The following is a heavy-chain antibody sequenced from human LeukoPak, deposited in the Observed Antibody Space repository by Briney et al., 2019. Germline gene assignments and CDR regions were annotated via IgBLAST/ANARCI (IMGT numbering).Heavy chain of an antibody. CDR1: GGSISSGSYY. J-gene: IGHJ4*02. V-gene: IGHV4-61*02. CDR3: ARDRLGATFGFDY. D-gene: IGHD1-26*01. Sequence: PSETLSLTCTVSGGSISSGSYYWSWIRQPAGKGLEWIGRIYTSGSTNYNPSLKSRVTISVDTSKNQLSLKLSSVTAADTAVYYCARDRLGATFGFDYWGQGTLVTVSS. CDR2: IYTSGST.